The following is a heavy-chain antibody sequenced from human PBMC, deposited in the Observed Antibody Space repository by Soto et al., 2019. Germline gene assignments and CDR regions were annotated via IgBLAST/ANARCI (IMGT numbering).Heavy chain of an antibody. V-gene: IGHV4-59*01. Sequence: PSETLSLTGTVSGGSISSYYWRCIRQPPGKGLEWIGNIYYSGSTNYNPSLQRRVTISVDTSKNQYSLKLSSVTRADTAVYYCARDHGECYNSLFEPWAQGTLFTVSS. CDR1: GGSISSYY. CDR2: IYYSGST. D-gene: IGHD2-15*01. CDR3: ARDHGECYNSLFEP. J-gene: IGHJ5*02.